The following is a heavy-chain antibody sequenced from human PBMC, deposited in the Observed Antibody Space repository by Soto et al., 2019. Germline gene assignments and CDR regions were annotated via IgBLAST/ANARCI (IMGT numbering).Heavy chain of an antibody. CDR3: ARVGYGDYALDY. D-gene: IGHD4-17*01. CDR2: ISSSSSYI. V-gene: IGHV3-21*01. J-gene: IGHJ4*02. Sequence: EVQLVESGGGLVKPGGSLRLSCAASGFTFSSYSMNWVRQAPGKGLEWVSSISSSSSYIYYADSVKGRFTISRDNAKNSLYLQMNSLRAEDTAVYYCARVGYGDYALDYRGQGTLVTVSS. CDR1: GFTFSSYS.